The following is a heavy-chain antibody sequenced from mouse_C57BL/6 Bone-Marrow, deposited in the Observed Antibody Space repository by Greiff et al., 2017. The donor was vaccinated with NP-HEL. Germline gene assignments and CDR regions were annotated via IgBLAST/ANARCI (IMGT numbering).Heavy chain of an antibody. CDR3: TRLYIDAMDY. D-gene: IGHD1-3*01. Sequence: QVQLKQSGAELVRPGASVTLSCKASGYTFTDYEMHWVKQTPVHGLEWIGAIDPETGGTAYNQKFKGKAILTADKSSSTAYMELRSLTSEDSAVYYCTRLYIDAMDYWGQGTSVTVSS. V-gene: IGHV1-15*01. CDR1: GYTFTDYE. J-gene: IGHJ4*01. CDR2: IDPETGGT.